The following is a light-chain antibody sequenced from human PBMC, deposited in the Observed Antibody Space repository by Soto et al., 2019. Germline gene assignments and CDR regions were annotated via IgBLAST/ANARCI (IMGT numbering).Light chain of an antibody. CDR2: DVS. Sequence: QSVLTQPASVSGSPGQSITISCTGTSSDVGGYNYVSWYQQHPGKAPKLMIYDVSNRPSGVSNRFSGSESGNTASLTISGLQAEDEADYYCSSYTSSSTYVFGTGTNVTV. V-gene: IGLV2-14*01. CDR1: SSDVGGYNY. J-gene: IGLJ1*01. CDR3: SSYTSSSTYV.